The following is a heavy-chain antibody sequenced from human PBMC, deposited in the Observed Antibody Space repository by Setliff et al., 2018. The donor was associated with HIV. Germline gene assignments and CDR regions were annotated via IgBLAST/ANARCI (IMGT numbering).Heavy chain of an antibody. CDR2: VHSTLST. CDR3: ARRTFGSGRFDP. V-gene: IGHV4-61*09. Sequence: SETLSLTCTVSGDSMTSGSFYWSWVRQPAGKGLEWIGQVHSTLSTNYNPSFKSRLSISADTSKNQFSLNLRFVTAADTALYYCARRTFGSGRFDPWGQGTPVTVSS. J-gene: IGHJ5*02. CDR1: GDSMTSGSFY. D-gene: IGHD6-19*01.